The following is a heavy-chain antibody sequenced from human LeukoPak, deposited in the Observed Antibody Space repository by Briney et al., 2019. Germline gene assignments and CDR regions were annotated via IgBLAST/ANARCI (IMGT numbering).Heavy chain of an antibody. V-gene: IGHV4-34*01. CDR3: ARHGLLNFPYYYYYMDV. J-gene: IGHJ6*03. Sequence: PSGTLSLTCAVYGGSLSGYYWSWIRQPPGKGLEWIGEINHSGSTNCNPSLKSRVTISVDTSKNQFSLKLSSVTAADTAVYYCARHGLLNFPYYYYYMDVWGKGTTVTISS. D-gene: IGHD1-20*01. CDR1: GGSLSGYY. CDR2: INHSGST.